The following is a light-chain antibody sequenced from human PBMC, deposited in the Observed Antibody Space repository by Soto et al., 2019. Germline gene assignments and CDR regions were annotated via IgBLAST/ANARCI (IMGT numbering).Light chain of an antibody. CDR3: QSYDSSLSGRV. V-gene: IGLV1-40*01. Sequence: QPVLTQPPSVSGAPGQRVTISCTGSSSNIGAGFDVHWYQQIPGTAPKLLIYGNTNRPSGVPDRFSVSKSGTSASLAITGLQAEDEADYYCQSYDSSLSGRVFGGGTQLTVL. CDR2: GNT. J-gene: IGLJ3*02. CDR1: SSNIGAGFD.